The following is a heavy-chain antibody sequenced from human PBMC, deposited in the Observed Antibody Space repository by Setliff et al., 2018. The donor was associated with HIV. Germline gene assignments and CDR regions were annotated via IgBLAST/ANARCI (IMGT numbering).Heavy chain of an antibody. J-gene: IGHJ6*02. CDR2: IYYSGST. CDR3: ARDWAAPYYYGMDV. Sequence: PSETLSLTCTVSGGSISSGSYYWSWIRQPPGKGLEWIGSIYYSGSTSYNPSLSSRLTISVDTCKNQLSLKLSSVTAADTAVYYCARDWAAPYYYGMDVWGPGTTVTVSS. CDR1: GGSISSGSYY. D-gene: IGHD3-16*01. V-gene: IGHV4-39*02.